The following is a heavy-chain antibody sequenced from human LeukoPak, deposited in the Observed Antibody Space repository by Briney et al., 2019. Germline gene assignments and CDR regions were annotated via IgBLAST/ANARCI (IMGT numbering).Heavy chain of an antibody. Sequence: GGSLRLSCAASGFTFSSYGMSWVRQAPGKGLEWVSAISGSGGSTYYADSVKGRFTISRDNSKSTLYLQMNSLKTEGTAVYYCTRDWLTVVRGVIITYYYYMDVWGKGTTVTISS. CDR1: GFTFSSYG. CDR3: TRDWLTVVRGVIITYYYYMDV. J-gene: IGHJ6*03. D-gene: IGHD3-10*01. CDR2: ISGSGGST. V-gene: IGHV3-23*01.